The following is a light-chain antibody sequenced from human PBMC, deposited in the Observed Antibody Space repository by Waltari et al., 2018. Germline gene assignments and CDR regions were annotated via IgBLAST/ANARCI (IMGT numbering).Light chain of an antibody. Sequence: SVLHRSNNKNYLLWYQQKPGQPPKLLIYGASTRESGVPDRFSGSGSGTDFTLTINSLQAEDVAVYYCQQYYSTPWTFGQGTKVEIK. CDR2: GAS. CDR3: QQYYSTPWT. CDR1: SVLHRSNNKNY. J-gene: IGKJ1*01. V-gene: IGKV4-1*01.